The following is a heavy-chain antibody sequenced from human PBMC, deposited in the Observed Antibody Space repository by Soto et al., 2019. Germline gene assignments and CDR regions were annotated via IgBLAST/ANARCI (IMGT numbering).Heavy chain of an antibody. CDR3: SSGHCTNGVCSGYYFDY. J-gene: IGHJ4*02. CDR2: INSDGSST. Sequence: GGSLRLSCAASGFTFSSYWMHWVRQAPGKGLVWVSRINSDGSSTTYADSVKGRFTISRDNAKNTLYLQMNSLRAEDTAVYYCSSGHCTNGVCSGYYFDYWGQGTLVTVSS. CDR1: GFTFSSYW. D-gene: IGHD2-8*01. V-gene: IGHV3-74*01.